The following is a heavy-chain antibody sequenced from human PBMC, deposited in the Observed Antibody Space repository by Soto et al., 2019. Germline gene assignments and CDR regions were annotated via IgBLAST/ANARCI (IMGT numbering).Heavy chain of an antibody. CDR2: IDPSDSYT. CDR3: ARRLEQSHYCKGV. Sequence: TGEYLKISCKGSGYSFTSYWISWVRQMPGKGLERMGRIDPSDSYTNYSPSFQGHVTISADKSISTAYLQWSSLKAPDTAMYYCARRLEQSHYCKGVWERGTTVAVAS. V-gene: IGHV5-10-1*01. D-gene: IGHD6-19*01. CDR1: GYSFTSYW. J-gene: IGHJ6*01.